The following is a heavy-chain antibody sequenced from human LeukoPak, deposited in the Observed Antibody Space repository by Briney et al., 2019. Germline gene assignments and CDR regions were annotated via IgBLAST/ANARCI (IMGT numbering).Heavy chain of an antibody. CDR3: VKDNPLDY. Sequence: GGSLRLSCGASGFTFSNYGMLWVRQAPGKGLEWVAFIRYDGNNKLYADSMKGRFTISRDNSTNTLYLHINSLRAEDTAVYYCVKDNPLDYWGQGTLVIVSS. J-gene: IGHJ4*02. CDR1: GFTFSNYG. V-gene: IGHV3-30*02. D-gene: IGHD1-14*01. CDR2: IRYDGNNK.